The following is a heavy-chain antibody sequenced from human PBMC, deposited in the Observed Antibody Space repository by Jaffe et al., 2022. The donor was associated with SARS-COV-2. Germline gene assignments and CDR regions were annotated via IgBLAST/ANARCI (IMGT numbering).Heavy chain of an antibody. Sequence: QLQLQESGPGLVKPSETLSLTCTVSGGSISSSSYYWGWIRQPPGKGLEWIGSIYYSGSTYYNPSLKSRVTISVDTSKNQFSLKLSSVTAADTAVYYCAGIYSGYDYVFDYWGQGTLVTVSS. CDR2: IYYSGST. V-gene: IGHV4-39*01. CDR1: GGSISSSSYY. D-gene: IGHD5-12*01. J-gene: IGHJ4*02. CDR3: AGIYSGYDYVFDY.